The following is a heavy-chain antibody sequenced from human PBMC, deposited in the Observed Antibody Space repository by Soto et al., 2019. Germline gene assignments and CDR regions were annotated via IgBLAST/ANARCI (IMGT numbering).Heavy chain of an antibody. J-gene: IGHJ3*02. Sequence: SETLSLTCTVSGGSISSYYWSWIRQPPGKGLEWIGYIYYSGSTNYNPSLKGRVTISVDTSKNQFSLKLSSVTAADTAVYYCARVWGGAFDIWGQGTMVTVSS. V-gene: IGHV4-59*01. CDR1: GGSISSYY. CDR2: IYYSGST. CDR3: ARVWGGAFDI. D-gene: IGHD3-10*01.